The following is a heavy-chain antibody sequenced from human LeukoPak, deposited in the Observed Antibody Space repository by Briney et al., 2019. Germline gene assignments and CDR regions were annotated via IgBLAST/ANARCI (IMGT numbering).Heavy chain of an antibody. CDR3: ARGYDFWSGYYTGDY. D-gene: IGHD3-3*01. CDR1: GGSISSGGYY. Sequence: SETLSLTCTVSGGSISSGGYYWSWIRQPPGKGLEWIGYIYHSGSTYYNPSLKSRVTISVDRSKNQFSLNLSSVTAADTAVYYCARGYDFWSGYYTGDYWGQGTLVTVSS. J-gene: IGHJ4*02. V-gene: IGHV4-30-2*01. CDR2: IYHSGST.